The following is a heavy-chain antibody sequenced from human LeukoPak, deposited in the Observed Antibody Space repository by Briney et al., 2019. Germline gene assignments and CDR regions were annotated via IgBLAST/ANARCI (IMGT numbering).Heavy chain of an antibody. CDR1: GGTFSSYA. Sequence: SVKVSCKASGGTFSSYAISWVRQAPGQGLEWMGGIIPIFGTANYAQKFQGRVTITADKSTGTAYMELSSLRSEDTAVYYCARSYVYDSYYFDYWGQGTLVTVSS. V-gene: IGHV1-69*06. D-gene: IGHD5/OR15-5a*01. J-gene: IGHJ4*02. CDR3: ARSYVYDSYYFDY. CDR2: IIPIFGTA.